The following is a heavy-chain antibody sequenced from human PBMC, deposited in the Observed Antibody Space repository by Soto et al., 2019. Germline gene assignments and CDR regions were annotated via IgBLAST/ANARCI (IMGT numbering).Heavy chain of an antibody. CDR3: AKLGSLYYDILTGTVGFDY. CDR2: ISYDGSNK. CDR1: GFTFSSYG. D-gene: IGHD3-9*01. V-gene: IGHV3-30*18. J-gene: IGHJ4*02. Sequence: VGSLRLSCAASGFTFSSYGMHWVRQAPGKGLEWVAVISYDGSNKYYADSVKGRFTISRDNSKNTLYLQMNSLRAEDTAVYYCAKLGSLYYDILTGTVGFDYWGQGTLVTVSS.